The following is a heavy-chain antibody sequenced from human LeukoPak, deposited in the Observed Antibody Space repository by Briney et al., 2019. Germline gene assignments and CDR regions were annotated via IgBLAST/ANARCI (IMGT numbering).Heavy chain of an antibody. CDR3: AKDNSAYSSGSFDY. CDR1: GFTFSSYW. Sequence: GGSLRLSCAASGFTFSSYWMSWVRQAPGKGLEWVANIKQDGSEKYYVDSVKGRFTISRDNAKNSLYLQMNSLRAEDTALYYCAKDNSAYSSGSFDYWGQGTLVTVSS. D-gene: IGHD6-19*01. CDR2: IKQDGSEK. J-gene: IGHJ4*02. V-gene: IGHV3-7*03.